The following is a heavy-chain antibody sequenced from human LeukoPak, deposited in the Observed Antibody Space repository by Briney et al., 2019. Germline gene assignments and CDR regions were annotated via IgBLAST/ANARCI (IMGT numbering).Heavy chain of an antibody. CDR1: GYTFTSYY. J-gene: IGHJ4*02. D-gene: IGHD2-8*01. Sequence: ASVKVSCTASGYTFTSYYMHWVRQAPGQGLEWMGIINPSGGSTSYAQKFQGRVTMTRDTSTSTVYTELSSLRSEDTAVYYCARDLGYCTNGVCYDLDYWGQGTLVTVSS. CDR3: ARDLGYCTNGVCYDLDY. V-gene: IGHV1-46*01. CDR2: INPSGGST.